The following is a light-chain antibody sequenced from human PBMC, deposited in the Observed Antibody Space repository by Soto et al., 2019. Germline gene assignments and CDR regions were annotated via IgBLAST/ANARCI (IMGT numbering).Light chain of an antibody. CDR3: AAWDDSLSVL. Sequence: QSVLTQPPSASGTPGQRVTXSCSGSSSNIGSNYVYWYQQLPGTAPKLLIYRNNQRPSGVPDRFSGSKSGTSASLAISGLRSEDEADYYCAAWDDSLSVLFGGGTKLTVL. CDR1: SSNIGSNY. CDR2: RNN. V-gene: IGLV1-47*01. J-gene: IGLJ2*01.